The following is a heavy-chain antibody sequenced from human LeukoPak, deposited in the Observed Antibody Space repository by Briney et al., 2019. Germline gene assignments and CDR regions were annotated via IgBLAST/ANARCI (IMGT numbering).Heavy chain of an antibody. V-gene: IGHV3-7*01. CDR1: GFTFSSYW. CDR2: IKQDGSEK. J-gene: IGHJ4*02. CDR3: ARDKWEYYDSSGHPPYYFDY. Sequence: GGSLRLSCAASGFTFSSYWMSWVRQAPGKGLEWVANIKQDGSEKYYVDSVKGRFTISRDNAKNSLYLQMNSLRAEDTAMYYCARDKWEYYDSSGHPPYYFDYWGQGTLVTVSS. D-gene: IGHD3-22*01.